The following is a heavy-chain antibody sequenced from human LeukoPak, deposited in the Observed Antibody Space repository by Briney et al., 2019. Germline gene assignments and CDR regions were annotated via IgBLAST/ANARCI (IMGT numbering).Heavy chain of an antibody. CDR3: ASSFGNYALDY. CDR1: GGSISSGSYY. Sequence: SQTLSLTCTVSGGSISSGSYYWSWIRQPAGKGLEWIGRIYTSGSTNYNPSLKSRVTISVDTSKNQFSLKLSSVTAADAAVYYCASSFGNYALDYWGQGTLVTVSS. J-gene: IGHJ4*02. D-gene: IGHD3-10*01. V-gene: IGHV4-61*02. CDR2: IYTSGST.